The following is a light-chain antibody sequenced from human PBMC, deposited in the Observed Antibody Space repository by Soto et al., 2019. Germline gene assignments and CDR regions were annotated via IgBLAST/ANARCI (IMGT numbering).Light chain of an antibody. CDR3: SSYIPRITDWA. V-gene: IGLV2-14*03. CDR2: EVT. Sequence: QSVLTQPASVSGSPGQSITISCTGTSSDVGGYKLVSWYQQHPGEAPKLMIYEVTNRPSGVSNRFSGSKSGNTASLTISGLQAEDEADYYCSSYIPRITDWAFGGGTKLTVL. CDR1: SSDVGGYKL. J-gene: IGLJ3*02.